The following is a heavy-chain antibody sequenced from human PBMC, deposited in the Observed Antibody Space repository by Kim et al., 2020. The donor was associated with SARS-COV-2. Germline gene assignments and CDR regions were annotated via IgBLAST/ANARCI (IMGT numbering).Heavy chain of an antibody. CDR2: INHSGST. V-gene: IGHV4-34*01. J-gene: IGHJ4*02. Sequence: SETLSLTCAVYGGSFSGYYWSWIRQPPGKGLEWIGEINHSGSTNYNPSLKSRVTISVDTSKNQFSLKLSSVTAADTAVYYCASYTMVRGVIADYWGQGTLVTVSS. CDR3: ASYTMVRGVIADY. CDR1: GGSFSGYY. D-gene: IGHD3-10*01.